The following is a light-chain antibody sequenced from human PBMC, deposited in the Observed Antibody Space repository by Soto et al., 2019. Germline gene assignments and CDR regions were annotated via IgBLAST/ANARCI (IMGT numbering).Light chain of an antibody. CDR2: GAS. CDR3: QHYNSYSWT. V-gene: IGKV1-5*01. J-gene: IGKJ1*01. Sequence: DIQMTQSPSSLSAYVGDRVTITCRASQSISNWLAWYQQKPGKAPKLLIYGASSLESGVPSRFRGSGSWTEFTLTISSLQPDDFPTDYCQHYNSYSWTFGQGTKVDI. CDR1: QSISNW.